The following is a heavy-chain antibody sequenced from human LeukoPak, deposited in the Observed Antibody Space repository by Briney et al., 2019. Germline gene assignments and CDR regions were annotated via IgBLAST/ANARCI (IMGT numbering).Heavy chain of an antibody. V-gene: IGHV1-69*13. CDR1: GGTFSSYA. D-gene: IGHD3-22*01. CDR2: IIPIFGTA. CDR3: AIDYYDSSGNTNWFDP. Sequence: ASVKVSCEASGGTFSSYAISWVRQAPGQGLEWMGGIIPIFGTANYAQKFQGRVTITADESTSTAYMELSSLRSEDTAVYYCAIDYYDSSGNTNWFDPWGQGTLVTVSS. J-gene: IGHJ5*02.